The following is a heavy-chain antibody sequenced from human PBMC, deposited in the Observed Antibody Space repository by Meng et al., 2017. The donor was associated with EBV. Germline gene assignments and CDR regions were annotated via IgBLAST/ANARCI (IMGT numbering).Heavy chain of an antibody. J-gene: IGHJ4*02. CDR3: ASESGRGFTPDY. Sequence: QLQSLQSGAGVKSPVSSVKVSGRTFGGTFRSDAVSWVRQAPGQGLEWMGGLIPMVGAPHYAQKFQCRVTLIADESTSTHSMELNSLRSEDTAMYYCASESGRGFTPDYWGQGTLVTVSS. CDR1: GGTFRSDA. D-gene: IGHD3-10*01. CDR2: LIPMVGAP. V-gene: IGHV1-69*01.